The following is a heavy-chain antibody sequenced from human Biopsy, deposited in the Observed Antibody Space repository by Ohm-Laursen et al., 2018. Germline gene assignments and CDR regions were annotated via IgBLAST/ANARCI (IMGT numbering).Heavy chain of an antibody. CDR3: ARNTGWYGDLYYFDY. CDR1: GYTFTSYD. CDR2: MNPNSGNT. D-gene: IGHD6-19*01. Sequence: ASVKVSCKASGYTFTSYDINWVRQATGQGLEWMGWMNPNSGNTDYAQKFQGRVTMTRNTSISTAYMELNSLRSADTAVYFCARNTGWYGDLYYFDYWGQGTRVTVSS. J-gene: IGHJ4*02. V-gene: IGHV1-8*01.